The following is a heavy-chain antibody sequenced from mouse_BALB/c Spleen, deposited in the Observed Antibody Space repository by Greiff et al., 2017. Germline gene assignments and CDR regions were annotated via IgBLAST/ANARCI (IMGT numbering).Heavy chain of an antibody. Sequence: EVQGVESGGGLVKLGGSLKLSCAASGFTFSSYYMSWVRQTPEKRLELVAAINSNGGSTYYPDTVKGRFTISRDNAKNTLYLQMSSLKSEDTALYYCARQLGGNYESLYYFDYWGQGTTLTVSS. CDR1: GFTFSSYY. D-gene: IGHD2-1*01. J-gene: IGHJ2*01. V-gene: IGHV5-6-2*01. CDR2: INSNGGST. CDR3: ARQLGGNYESLYYFDY.